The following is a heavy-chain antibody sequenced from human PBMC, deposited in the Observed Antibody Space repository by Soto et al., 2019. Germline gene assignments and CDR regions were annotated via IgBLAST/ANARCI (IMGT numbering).Heavy chain of an antibody. CDR1: GDSISSYS. J-gene: IGHJ4*02. Sequence: QVQLQVSGPGLVKPSETLSLTCTVSGDSISSYSWSWIRQPPGKGLEWIGNIHYNGNTKYSPSLNSPVTMSVDKSISLFYLLLISVNHAEPDVYFSARTGNLVRWMQPLDSWGQGTLVTVSS. V-gene: IGHV4-59*01. CDR3: ARTGNLVRWMQPLDS. CDR2: IHYNGNT. D-gene: IGHD2-2*03.